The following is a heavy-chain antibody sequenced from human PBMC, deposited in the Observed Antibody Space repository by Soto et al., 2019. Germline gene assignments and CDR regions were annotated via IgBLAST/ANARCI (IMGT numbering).Heavy chain of an antibody. CDR3: ARYRVSGSEWANFDE. V-gene: IGHV4-31*03. D-gene: IGHD6-13*01. Sequence: PSETLSLTCTVSGVTISSGAYYWSWIRQHRLRGLEWIGNIYYSGSTYYSPSLKSRVAISLDTSKNQLSLRPSSVTAADTAVYYCARYRVSGSEWANFDERGYGXLVTVYS. CDR1: GVTISSGAYY. J-gene: IGHJ4*01. CDR2: IYYSGST.